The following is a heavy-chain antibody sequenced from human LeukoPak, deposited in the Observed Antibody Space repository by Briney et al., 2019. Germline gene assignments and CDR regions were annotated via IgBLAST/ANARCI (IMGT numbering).Heavy chain of an antibody. Sequence: TGGSLRLSCAASGFTFSSYSMNWVRQAPGKGLEWVSCISSSSGPIYYADSVKGRFTISRDNAKNSLYLQMNSLRAEDTAVYYCARSRPGYYFDYWGLGTLVTVSS. CDR3: ARSRPGYYFDY. CDR1: GFTFSSYS. CDR2: ISSSSGPI. J-gene: IGHJ4*02. D-gene: IGHD6-6*01. V-gene: IGHV3-48*01.